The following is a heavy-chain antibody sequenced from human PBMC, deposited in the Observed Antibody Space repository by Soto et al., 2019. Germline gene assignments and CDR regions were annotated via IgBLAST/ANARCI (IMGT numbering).Heavy chain of an antibody. CDR3: AKSFFSLGRLDGVVVVPAAMPHPYAFFSF. J-gene: IGHJ4*02. CDR1: GFTFSSYA. D-gene: IGHD2-2*01. Sequence: GGSLRLSCAASGFTFSSYAMSWVRQAPGKGLEWVSAISGSGGSTYYADSVKGRFTISRDNSKNTLYLQMNSLRAEDTAVYYCAKSFFSLGRLDGVVVVPAAMPHPYAFFSFWGQGTLVTVSS. V-gene: IGHV3-23*01. CDR2: ISGSGGST.